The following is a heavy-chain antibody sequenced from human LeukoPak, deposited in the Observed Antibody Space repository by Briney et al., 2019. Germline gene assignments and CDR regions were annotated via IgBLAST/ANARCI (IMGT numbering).Heavy chain of an antibody. V-gene: IGHV3-33*01. CDR1: GFTFSSYG. CDR3: AREFGRSALSPYGMDV. Sequence: GGSLRLSCAASGFTFSSYGMHWVRQAPGKGLEWVAVIWYDGSNKYYADSVKGRFTISRDNSKNTLYLQMNSLRAEDTAVYYCAREFGRSALSPYGMDVWGQGTTVTVSS. CDR2: IWYDGSNK. D-gene: IGHD3-16*01. J-gene: IGHJ6*02.